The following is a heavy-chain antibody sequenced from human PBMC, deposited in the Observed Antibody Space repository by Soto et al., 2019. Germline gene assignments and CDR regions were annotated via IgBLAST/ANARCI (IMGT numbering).Heavy chain of an antibody. V-gene: IGHV4-30-4*01. D-gene: IGHD2-15*01. CDR3: ARVADCSGGRCYFSVDY. CDR2: IYYSGST. J-gene: IGHJ4*02. Sequence: QVQLQESGPGLVKPSQTLSLTCTVSGGSISSGDYYWSWIRQPPGKGLEWIGYIYYSGSTYYNPSLKSRVTISVDTSKNQFCPKLSSVTAADTAVYYCARVADCSGGRCYFSVDYWGQGTLVTVSS. CDR1: GGSISSGDYY.